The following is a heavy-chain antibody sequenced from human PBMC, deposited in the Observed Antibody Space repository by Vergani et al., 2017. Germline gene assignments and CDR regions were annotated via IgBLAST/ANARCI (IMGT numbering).Heavy chain of an antibody. CDR2: ISYDGSNK. CDR3: AKVRYYDTSGYSPPPFDY. V-gene: IGHV3-30*18. D-gene: IGHD3-22*01. CDR1: GFILSSYG. Sequence: QVQLVESGGGVDQPGRSLRLSCAASGFILSSYGMHWVRQAPGKGLEWVAVISYDGSNKYYADSVKGRFTISRDNSKNTLYLQMNSLRAEDTAVYYCAKVRYYDTSGYSPPPFDYWGQGTLVTVSS. J-gene: IGHJ4*02.